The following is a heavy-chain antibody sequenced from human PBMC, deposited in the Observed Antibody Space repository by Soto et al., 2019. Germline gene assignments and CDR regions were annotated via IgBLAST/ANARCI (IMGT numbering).Heavy chain of an antibody. CDR3: TTFYDISDCPDY. CDR1: GFTFSNAW. J-gene: IGHJ4*02. Sequence: EVQLVESGGGLVKPGGSLRLSCAASGFTFSNAWMTWVLQAPGKGMEWVGRIKSTTDGETTDYAAPVKGRFTISRDDSKNTLYLQMNSLKTEDTAVYYCTTFYDISDCPDYWGQGTLVTVSS. D-gene: IGHD3-9*01. CDR2: IKSTTDGETT. V-gene: IGHV3-15*07.